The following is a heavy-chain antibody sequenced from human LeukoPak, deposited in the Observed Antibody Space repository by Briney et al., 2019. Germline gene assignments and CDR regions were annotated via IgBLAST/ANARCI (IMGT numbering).Heavy chain of an antibody. CDR3: AKGSGWEMSYYYYYMDV. V-gene: IGHV3-30*02. Sequence: PGGSLRLSCAASGFTFSSYGMHWVRQAPGKGLEWVAFIRYDGSNKYYVGSVKGRFTISRGNSKNTLYLQMNSLRAEDTAAYYCAKGSGWEMSYYYYYMDVWGKGTTVTISS. J-gene: IGHJ6*03. CDR1: GFTFSSYG. D-gene: IGHD1-26*01. CDR2: IRYDGSNK.